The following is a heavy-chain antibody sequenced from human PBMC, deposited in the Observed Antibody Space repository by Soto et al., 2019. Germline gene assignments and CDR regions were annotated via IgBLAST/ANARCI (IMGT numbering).Heavy chain of an antibody. CDR2: IYYSGST. CDR3: ARVGESSNYMDV. V-gene: IGHV4-59*01. J-gene: IGHJ6*03. D-gene: IGHD6-13*01. Sequence: SETLSLTCTVSGGSISSYYWSWIRQPPGKGLEWIGYIYYSGSTNYNPSLKSRVTISVDTSKNQFSLKLSSVTPADTAVYYCARVGESSNYMDVWGKGTTVTVSS. CDR1: GGSISSYY.